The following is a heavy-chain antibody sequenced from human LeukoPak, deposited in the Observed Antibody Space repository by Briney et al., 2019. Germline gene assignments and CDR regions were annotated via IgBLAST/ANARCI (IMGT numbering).Heavy chain of an antibody. CDR2: ISGSGAST. J-gene: IGHJ4*02. V-gene: IGHV3-23*01. D-gene: IGHD1-26*01. CDR3: AKDVGKWESLHFSDY. Sequence: PGGSLRLSCLTSGFTLSTNAMSWVRQAPGEGLEWISGISGSGASTYYADSVKGRFTISRDDSRNTLYLQMNSLRGDDTAVYYCAKDVGKWESLHFSDYWGQGTLVTVSS. CDR1: GFTLSTNA.